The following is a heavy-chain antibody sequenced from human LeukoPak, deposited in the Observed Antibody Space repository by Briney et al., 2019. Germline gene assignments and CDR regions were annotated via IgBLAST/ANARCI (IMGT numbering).Heavy chain of an antibody. CDR2: ISSSSSYI. J-gene: IGHJ6*02. CDR1: GFTFSSYS. V-gene: IGHV3-21*01. CDR3: ARAYYYGSGSPSNEGYYYSMDV. D-gene: IGHD3-10*01. Sequence: GGSLRLSCAASGFTFSSYSMNWVRQAPGKGLEWVSSISSSSSYIYYADSVKGRFTISRDNAKNSLYLQMNSLRAEDTAVYYCARAYYYGSGSPSNEGYYYSMDVWGQGTTVTVSS.